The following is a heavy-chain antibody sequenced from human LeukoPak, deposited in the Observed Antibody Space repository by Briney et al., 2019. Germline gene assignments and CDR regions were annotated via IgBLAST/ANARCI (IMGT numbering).Heavy chain of an antibody. V-gene: IGHV5-51*01. CDR2: IYPGDSDT. Sequence: GESLKISCKGSGYSFTSYWIGWVRQMPGKGLEWMGIIYPGDSDTRYSPSFQGQVTISADKSISTAYLQWSSLKASDTAMYYCARTYYYDSSGYYYEGFDYWGQGTLVTVSS. CDR3: ARTYYYDSSGYYYEGFDY. D-gene: IGHD3-22*01. CDR1: GYSFTSYW. J-gene: IGHJ4*02.